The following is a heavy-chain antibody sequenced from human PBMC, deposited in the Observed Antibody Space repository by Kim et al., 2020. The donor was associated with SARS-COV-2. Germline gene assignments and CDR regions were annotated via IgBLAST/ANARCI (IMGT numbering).Heavy chain of an antibody. D-gene: IGHD2-2*03. CDR2: IKEDGSEA. V-gene: IGHV3-7*03. CDR3: MKGGWGWIWDH. Sequence: GGSLRLSCVASGFIIRTYWMTWVRQPPGKGLEWVGNIKEDGSEAYYADSVKGRFTISRDDAKNTLYLQMRALRADDTATYYCMKGGWGWIWDHWGQGTLV. CDR1: GFIIRTYW. J-gene: IGHJ4*02.